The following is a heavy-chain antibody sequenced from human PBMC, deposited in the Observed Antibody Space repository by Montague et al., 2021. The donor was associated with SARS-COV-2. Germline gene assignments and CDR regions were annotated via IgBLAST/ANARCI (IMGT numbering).Heavy chain of an antibody. Sequence: SETLSLTCTVSGGSISSSSYYWGWIRQPPGKGLGWIGSIYYSGSTYYNPSLKSRVTISVDTSKNQFSLKLSSVTAADTAVYYCAGHESPWMTTKYYFDYWGQGTLVTVSS. CDR3: AGHESPWMTTKYYFDY. J-gene: IGHJ4*02. D-gene: IGHD4-17*01. CDR1: GGSISSSSYY. V-gene: IGHV4-39*01. CDR2: IYYSGST.